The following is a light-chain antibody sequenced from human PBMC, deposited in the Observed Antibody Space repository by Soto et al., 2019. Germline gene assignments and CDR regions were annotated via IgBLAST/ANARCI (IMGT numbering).Light chain of an antibody. CDR2: DVS. V-gene: IGLV2-14*01. J-gene: IGLJ3*02. Sequence: QSVLTQPASVSGSPGQSITISCTGTSSDVGGYNYVSWYQQHPVNAPKLMIYDVSHRPSGVSNRFSGSKSGNTASLTISGRQAEDEADYYCSSYTSSSTGVFGGGPKLTVL. CDR1: SSDVGGYNY. CDR3: SSYTSSSTGV.